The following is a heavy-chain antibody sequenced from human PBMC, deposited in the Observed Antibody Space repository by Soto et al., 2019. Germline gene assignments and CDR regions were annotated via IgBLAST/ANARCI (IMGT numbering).Heavy chain of an antibody. V-gene: IGHV3-23*01. Sequence: EVQLLESGGGLVQPGGSLRLSCAASGFTFSSYAMSWVRQAPGKRLEWVSVISGSGDSTYYADSVRGRFTISRDNSKNTLYLQMNSLRAEDTAVYYFAKDRDGAAAGPTKFYGMDVWGQGTTVTVSS. D-gene: IGHD6-13*01. CDR1: GFTFSSYA. CDR3: AKDRDGAAAGPTKFYGMDV. CDR2: ISGSGDST. J-gene: IGHJ6*02.